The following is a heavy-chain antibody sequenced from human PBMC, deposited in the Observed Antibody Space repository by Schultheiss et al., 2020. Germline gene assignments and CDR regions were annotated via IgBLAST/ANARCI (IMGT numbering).Heavy chain of an antibody. Sequence: ASVKVSCKASGYTFTSYYMHWVRQAPGQGLEWMGRINPNSGGTNYAQKFQGWVTMTRDTSISTAYMELRRLRYADTAVYYCARGTPVGGITTHAFHIWGQGTMVTVSS. CDR1: GYTFTSYY. CDR2: INPNSGGT. J-gene: IGHJ3*02. V-gene: IGHV1-2*04. CDR3: ARGTPVGGITTHAFHI. D-gene: IGHD3-3*01.